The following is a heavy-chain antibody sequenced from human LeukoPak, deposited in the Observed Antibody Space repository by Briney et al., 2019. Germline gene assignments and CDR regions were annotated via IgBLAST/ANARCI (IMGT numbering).Heavy chain of an antibody. Sequence: GRSLRLSCVVSGFSLSSFAMHWVRQAPGKGVEWVTILSSDGRTQNHADSVRGRFTVSRDDSKQTVYLQMNSLRREDTAIYYCARGAPGVVAFDHWGQGDLVTVSS. J-gene: IGHJ4*02. D-gene: IGHD3-22*01. CDR1: GFSLSSFA. CDR3: ARGAPGVVAFDH. CDR2: LSSDGRTQ. V-gene: IGHV3-30*04.